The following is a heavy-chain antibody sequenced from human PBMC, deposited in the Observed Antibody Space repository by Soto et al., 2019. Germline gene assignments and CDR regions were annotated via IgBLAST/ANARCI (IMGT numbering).Heavy chain of an antibody. CDR1: GYTFTSYG. CDR2: ISAYNGNT. J-gene: IGHJ6*02. D-gene: IGHD2-15*01. V-gene: IGHV1-18*01. CDR3: AREEDCSGGSCYYYYYYGMDV. Sequence: GASVKVSCKASGYTFTSYGISWVRQAPGQGLEWMGWISAYNGNTNYAQKLQGRVTMTTDTSTSTAYMELRSLRSDDTAVYYCAREEDCSGGSCYYYYYYGMDVWGQGTTVTVSS.